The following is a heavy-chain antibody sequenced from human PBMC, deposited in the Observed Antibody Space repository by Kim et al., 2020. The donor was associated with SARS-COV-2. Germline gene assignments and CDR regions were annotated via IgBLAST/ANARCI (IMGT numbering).Heavy chain of an antibody. V-gene: IGHV5-51*01. CDR3: ARHEGDIVVVPTAPGAFRV. D-gene: IGHD2-2*01. J-gene: IGHJ3*01. Sequence: GESLKISCEGSGYTFANYWIAWVRQTPGKGLEWVGIINPVDSETRYSPSFQGQATISTDKSIGAAYLHWNSLKASDTAIYYCARHEGDIVVVPTAPGAFRVWGQGTMVTVSA. CDR1: GYTFANYW. CDR2: INPVDSET.